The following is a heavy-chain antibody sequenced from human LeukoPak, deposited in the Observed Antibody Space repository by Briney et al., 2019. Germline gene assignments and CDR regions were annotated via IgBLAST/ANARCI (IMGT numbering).Heavy chain of an antibody. V-gene: IGHV4-59*11. J-gene: IGHJ4*02. Sequence: SETLSLTCTVSGGSISNHFWNWIRQPPGKGLEWIGYIYYSGDTNYNPSLKSRVTISVDTSKNQFSLKLRSVTAADTAVYYCGRGGDYGVKIDYWGQGSLVTVSS. CDR2: IYYSGDT. D-gene: IGHD4-17*01. CDR1: GGSISNHF. CDR3: GRGGDYGVKIDY.